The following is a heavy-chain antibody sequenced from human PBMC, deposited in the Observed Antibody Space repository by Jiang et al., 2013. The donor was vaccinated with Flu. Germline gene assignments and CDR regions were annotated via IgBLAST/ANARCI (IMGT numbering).Heavy chain of an antibody. CDR3: ARGGAVANIHYFDY. D-gene: IGHD6-19*01. CDR2: INTNTGNP. V-gene: IGHV7-4-1*01. Sequence: VQSGSELKKPGASVMVSCKASGYSITSNAMEWVRQAPGQGLEWMGWINTNTGNPTYAQGFTGRFVFSVDTSVNTAYLQIYSLKAEDTAVYYCARGGAVANIHYFDYWGQGNPGHRLL. CDR1: GYSITSNA. J-gene: IGHJ4*02.